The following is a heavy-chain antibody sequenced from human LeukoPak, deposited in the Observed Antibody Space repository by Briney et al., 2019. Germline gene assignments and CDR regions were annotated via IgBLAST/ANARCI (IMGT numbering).Heavy chain of an antibody. D-gene: IGHD6-19*01. CDR3: ARSLAGLVLD. CDR2: IYYSGST. Sequence: SETLSLTCTVSGGSISSGGYYWSWIRQHPGKGLEWIGYIYYSGSTNYNPSLKSRVTISVDTSKNQFSLKLSSVTAADTAVYYCARSLAGLVLDWGQGTLVTVSS. V-gene: IGHV4-31*03. J-gene: IGHJ4*02. CDR1: GGSISSGGYY.